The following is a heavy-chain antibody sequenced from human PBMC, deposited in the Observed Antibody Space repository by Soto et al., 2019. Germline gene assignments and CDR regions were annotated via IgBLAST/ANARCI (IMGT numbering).Heavy chain of an antibody. Sequence: HVQLVQSGAEVKKPGASVKVSCKASGYTFTNFGISWVRQAPGQGLEWMGWISAYNGNTNYAQNFQGRVTMTTDTSTITSYIALRRPRFDDTTVYYCARGGTLFDYWGQGTLVTVSS. V-gene: IGHV1-18*01. CDR3: ARGGTLFDY. CDR2: ISAYNGNT. D-gene: IGHD1-1*01. J-gene: IGHJ4*02. CDR1: GYTFTNFG.